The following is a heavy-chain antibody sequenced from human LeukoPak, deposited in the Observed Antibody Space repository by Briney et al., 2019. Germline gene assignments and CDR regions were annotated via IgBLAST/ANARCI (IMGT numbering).Heavy chain of an antibody. J-gene: IGHJ3*02. CDR1: GFTFSTYA. Sequence: GGSLRLSCAASGFTFSTYAMSWVRQAPGKGLEWVSVISGSGRSTYYADSVKGRFTISRDNSKNTLYLQMNSLRAEDTAVYYCAKDQGTYCSTTSCYAPDAFDIWGQGTMVTVSS. V-gene: IGHV3-23*01. D-gene: IGHD2-2*01. CDR3: AKDQGTYCSTTSCYAPDAFDI. CDR2: ISGSGRST.